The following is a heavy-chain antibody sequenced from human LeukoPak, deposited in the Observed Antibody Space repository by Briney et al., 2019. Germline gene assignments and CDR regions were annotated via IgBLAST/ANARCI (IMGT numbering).Heavy chain of an antibody. CDR3: ARDLHYDSSGRFDY. D-gene: IGHD3-22*01. V-gene: IGHV1-18*01. CDR2: ISAYNGNT. Sequence: GASVKVSCKASGYTLTSYGISWVRQAPGQGLEWMGWISAYNGNTRYAQKFQGRVTMTRDMSTSTVYMELSSLRSEDTAVYYCARDLHYDSSGRFDYWGQGTLVTVSS. CDR1: GYTLTSYG. J-gene: IGHJ4*02.